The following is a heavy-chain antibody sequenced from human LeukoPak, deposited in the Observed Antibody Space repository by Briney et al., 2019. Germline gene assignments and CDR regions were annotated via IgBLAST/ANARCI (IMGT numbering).Heavy chain of an antibody. J-gene: IGHJ5*02. CDR1: GGSISSSSYY. CDR3: ARRSSKNWFDP. Sequence: SQTMSLTCNVHGGSISSSSYYWGWIRQPPGKGLEWIGSIYYSGSTYYNPSLKSRVTISVNTSKNQISLKLSSVTAADTAVYYCARRSSKNWFDPWGQGTLVTVSS. CDR2: IYYSGST. V-gene: IGHV4-39*07.